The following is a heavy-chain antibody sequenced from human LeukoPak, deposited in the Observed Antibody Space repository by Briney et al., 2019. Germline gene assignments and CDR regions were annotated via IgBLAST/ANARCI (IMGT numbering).Heavy chain of an antibody. CDR3: ARESPYYYDSPDAFDV. D-gene: IGHD3-22*01. V-gene: IGHV3-7*03. CDR1: GFTFSNYW. CDR2: IKEDGSEK. Sequence: GGSLRLSCAASGFTFSNYWMSWVRQAPGKGLEWVANIKEDGSEKYYVDSVKGRFTISRDNAKNSLYLQMNSLRAEDTAVYYCARESPYYYDSPDAFDVWGQGTMVTVSS. J-gene: IGHJ3*01.